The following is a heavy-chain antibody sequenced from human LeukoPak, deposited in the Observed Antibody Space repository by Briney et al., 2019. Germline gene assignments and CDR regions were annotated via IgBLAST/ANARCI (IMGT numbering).Heavy chain of an antibody. CDR3: ARDSLGGSYPVIDY. J-gene: IGHJ4*02. CDR1: GFTFSSYG. D-gene: IGHD1-26*01. Sequence: GRSLRLSCAASGFTFSSYGMHWVRQAPGKGLEWVAVIWYDGSNKYYADSVKGRFTTSRDNSKNTLYLQMNSLRAEDTAVYYCARDSLGGSYPVIDYWGQGTLVTVSS. V-gene: IGHV3-33*01. CDR2: IWYDGSNK.